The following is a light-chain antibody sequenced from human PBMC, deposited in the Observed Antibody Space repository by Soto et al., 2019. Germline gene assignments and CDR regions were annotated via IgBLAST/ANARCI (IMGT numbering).Light chain of an antibody. V-gene: IGKV3-15*01. Sequence: TVMTQSPATLSVSPWERATLSCRASQSVSSNLAWYQQKHGQAPRLLIYGASTRATGIPARFSGSGSGTEFTLTISSLQSEDFAVYYCQQYNKWPPITFGQGTRLEIK. CDR1: QSVSSN. CDR2: GAS. J-gene: IGKJ5*01. CDR3: QQYNKWPPIT.